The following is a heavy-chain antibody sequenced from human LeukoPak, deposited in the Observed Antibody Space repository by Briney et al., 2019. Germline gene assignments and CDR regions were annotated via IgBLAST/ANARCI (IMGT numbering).Heavy chain of an antibody. Sequence: SETLSLTCAVSGDSISSGGYWWSWIRQHPGKGPEWIGYISYGGNTYYNPSLKSRVAISVDTSKNQFSLNLNSVTAADTAVYYCARGGAARLHFQNWGQGTLVTVSS. CDR1: GDSISSGGYW. J-gene: IGHJ1*01. D-gene: IGHD6-6*01. CDR2: ISYGGNT. V-gene: IGHV4-31*11. CDR3: ARGGAARLHFQN.